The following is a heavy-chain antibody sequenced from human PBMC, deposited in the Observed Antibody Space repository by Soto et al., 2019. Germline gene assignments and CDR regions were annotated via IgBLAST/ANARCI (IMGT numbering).Heavy chain of an antibody. CDR1: GFTFSLYS. V-gene: IGHV3-48*02. CDR3: ARAVTWGLDV. Sequence: EVQLVESGGGLVQPGGSLRLSCAASGFTFSLYSMSWVRQAPGKGLEWVSYISRSSTGIHYADSVKGRFTISRDDATNSMDLQMNSLRDGEKAVYYCARAVTWGLDVWGQGTTVSISS. J-gene: IGHJ6*02. D-gene: IGHD3-10*01. CDR2: ISRSSTGI.